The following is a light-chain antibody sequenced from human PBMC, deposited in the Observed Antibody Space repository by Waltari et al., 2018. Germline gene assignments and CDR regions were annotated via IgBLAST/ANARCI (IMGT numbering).Light chain of an antibody. J-gene: IGLJ2*01. CDR3: SSYTGIRSVI. Sequence: QSALTQPPSASGSPGQSVTISCSGSSRDVGSYIHVSWYQQHPGKAPRLIIYEVHKRPSGVPDRFSGSKSGNTASLTVSGLQSEDEAVYFCSSYTGIRSVIFGGGTHLSVL. CDR1: SRDVGSYIH. CDR2: EVH. V-gene: IGLV2-8*01.